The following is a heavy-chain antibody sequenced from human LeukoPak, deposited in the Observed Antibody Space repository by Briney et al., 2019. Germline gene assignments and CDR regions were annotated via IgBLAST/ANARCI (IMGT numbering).Heavy chain of an antibody. D-gene: IGHD6-19*01. Sequence: GSLRLSCAASGFTFSSYGMHWVRQAPGKGLEWVAFIRYDGSNKYYADSVKGRFTISRDNSKNTLYLQMNSLRAEDTAVYYCARDRIAVADSYYMDVWGKGTTVTVSS. CDR3: ARDRIAVADSYYMDV. CDR2: IRYDGSNK. J-gene: IGHJ6*03. V-gene: IGHV3-30*02. CDR1: GFTFSSYG.